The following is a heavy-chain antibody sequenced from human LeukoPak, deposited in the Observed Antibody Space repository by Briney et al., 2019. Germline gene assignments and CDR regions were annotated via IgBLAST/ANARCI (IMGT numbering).Heavy chain of an antibody. D-gene: IGHD3-10*01. CDR1: GFTFSNYW. Sequence: GGSLRPSCAASGFTFSNYWMHWVRQAPGKGLVWVSRINGDGSRTIYADSVKGRFTISRDNAKNTLYLQMNSLRVDDTAVYYCTRAGQAYGLDHWGQGNLVTVSS. CDR3: TRAGQAYGLDH. CDR2: INGDGSRT. J-gene: IGHJ4*02. V-gene: IGHV3-74*01.